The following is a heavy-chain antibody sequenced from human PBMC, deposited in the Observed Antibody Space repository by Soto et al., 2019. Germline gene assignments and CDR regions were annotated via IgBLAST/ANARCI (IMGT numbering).Heavy chain of an antibody. V-gene: IGHV5-51*01. Sequence: GASLKVSWRGYGYRFTDYWVGWVRQMPGKGLEWMGIVYPDDSDTRYRPSFQGQVTISADKAISTVYLQWSRLKASDTAMYYCPRHVGTLLRGYCASTSCRFDPWGQGTLVTVSS. CDR3: PRHVGTLLRGYCASTSCRFDP. CDR2: VYPDDSDT. D-gene: IGHD2-2*01. CDR1: GYRFTDYW. J-gene: IGHJ5*02.